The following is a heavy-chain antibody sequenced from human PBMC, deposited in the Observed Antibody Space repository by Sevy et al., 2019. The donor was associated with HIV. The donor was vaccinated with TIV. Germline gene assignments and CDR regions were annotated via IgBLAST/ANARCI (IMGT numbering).Heavy chain of an antibody. CDR1: GGSMSSYY. J-gene: IGHJ4*02. CDR3: ARVGSYFDY. Sequence: SETLSLTCSVSGGSMSSYYWSWIRQPPGKGLEWIGYIYYSGSTNYNPSLKSRVTISVDTSKNQFSLKLSSVTAADTAVYYCARVGSYFDYWGQGTLVTVSS. V-gene: IGHV4-59*01. CDR2: IYYSGST. D-gene: IGHD1-26*01.